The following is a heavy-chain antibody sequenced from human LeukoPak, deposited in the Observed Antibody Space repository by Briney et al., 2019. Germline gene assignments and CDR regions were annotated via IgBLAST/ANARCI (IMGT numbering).Heavy chain of an antibody. CDR1: GGSISITSSSTYY. Sequence: SETLSLTCTVSGGSISITSSSTYYWGWIRQAPGKGLEWIGSLYYGENSHYNPSLKSRATLSVDTSNNQFSLKLTSVTAADAAVYFCARQLPTAAADTRVYFDYWGQGTVVTVSS. CDR2: LYYGENS. V-gene: IGHV4-39*01. D-gene: IGHD6-25*01. J-gene: IGHJ4*02. CDR3: ARQLPTAAADTRVYFDY.